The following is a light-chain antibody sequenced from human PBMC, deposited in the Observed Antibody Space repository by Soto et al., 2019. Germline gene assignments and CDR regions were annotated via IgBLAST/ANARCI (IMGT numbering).Light chain of an antibody. CDR3: ETWDTASRV. CDR1: SGHKSYV. J-gene: IGLJ2*01. V-gene: IGLV4-60*02. Sequence: QSVLTQSSSASASLGSSVKVTCTLSSGHKSYVIAWHQQQPGKAPRFLMQLDGSGDYNKGSGVPDRFSGSSSGADRYLTISTLQFEDEADYYCETWDTASRVFGGGTKLTVL. CDR2: LDGSGDY.